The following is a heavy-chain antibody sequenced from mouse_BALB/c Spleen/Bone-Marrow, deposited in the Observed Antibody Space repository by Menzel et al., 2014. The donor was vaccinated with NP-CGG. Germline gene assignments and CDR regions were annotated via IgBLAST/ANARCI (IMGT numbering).Heavy chain of an antibody. CDR3: ATLTWSMDY. CDR2: ISNAGGVT. CDR1: GFTFRTYT. J-gene: IGHJ4*01. Sequence: EVKLLESRGGLVQPGGSLQLSCAASGFTFRTYTMSWVRQTPEKRLEWVAYISNAGGVTYYQDTVKGRFTISRDNAKNTLYLQMSGLKSEDTAMYYCATLTWSMDYWGKGTSVPVS. V-gene: IGHV5-12-2*01. D-gene: IGHD1-1*02.